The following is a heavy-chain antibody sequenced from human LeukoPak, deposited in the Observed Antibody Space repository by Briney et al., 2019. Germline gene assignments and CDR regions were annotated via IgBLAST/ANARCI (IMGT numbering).Heavy chain of an antibody. Sequence: GGSLRLSCAASGFTFSSYSMNWVRQAPGKGLEWVSYISSSGSTIYYADSVKGRFTISRDNAKNSLYLQMNSLRAEDTAVYYCARDGGYSGYKRTGFDYWGQGTLVTVSS. CDR1: GFTFSSYS. J-gene: IGHJ4*02. D-gene: IGHD5-12*01. V-gene: IGHV3-48*04. CDR3: ARDGGYSGYKRTGFDY. CDR2: ISSSGSTI.